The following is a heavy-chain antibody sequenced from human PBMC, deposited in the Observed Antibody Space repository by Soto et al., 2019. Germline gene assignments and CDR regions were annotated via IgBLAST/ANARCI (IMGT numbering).Heavy chain of an antibody. Sequence: GASVKVSCKASGGTFSSYTISWVRQAPGQGLEWMGRIIPILGIANYAQKFQGRVTITADKSTSTAYMELSSLRSEDTAVYYCAKRRYSSSSPHYYLAVWGKGTTVPVSS. V-gene: IGHV1-69*02. D-gene: IGHD6-6*01. CDR3: AKRRYSSSSPHYYLAV. CDR2: IIPILGIA. CDR1: GGTFSSYT. J-gene: IGHJ6*03.